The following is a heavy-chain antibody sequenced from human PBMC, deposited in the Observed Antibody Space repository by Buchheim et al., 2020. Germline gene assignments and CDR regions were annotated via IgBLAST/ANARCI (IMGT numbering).Heavy chain of an antibody. CDR3: AAGGCSGGSCYSLFYGMDV. D-gene: IGHD2-15*01. V-gene: IGHV1-46*01. J-gene: IGHJ6*02. Sequence: QVQLVQSGAEVKKPGASVKVSCKASGYTFTSHYMHWVRQAPGQGLEWMGIINPSGGSTSYAQKFQGRVTMTRDTSTSTVYMELSSLRSEDTAVYYCAAGGCSGGSCYSLFYGMDVWGQGTT. CDR1: GYTFTSHY. CDR2: INPSGGST.